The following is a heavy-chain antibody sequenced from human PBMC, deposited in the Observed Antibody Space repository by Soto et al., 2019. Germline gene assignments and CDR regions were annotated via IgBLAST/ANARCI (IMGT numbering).Heavy chain of an antibody. CDR1: VGTFSTYA. Sequence: QVQLVQSGAEVKKPGSSVKVSCKASVGTFSTYAISWVRQAPGQGLEWMGGIIPIVGAPNYAQKFQGRVTIAADKATSTAYMALSSLNADDTAVFYCARASKSGYDYYYGLDAWGQGTTVTVSS. V-gene: IGHV1-69*06. CDR2: IIPIVGAP. D-gene: IGHD5-12*01. J-gene: IGHJ6*02. CDR3: ARASKSGYDYYYGLDA.